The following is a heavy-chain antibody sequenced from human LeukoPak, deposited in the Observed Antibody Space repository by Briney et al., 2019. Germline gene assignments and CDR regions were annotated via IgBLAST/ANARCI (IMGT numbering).Heavy chain of an antibody. CDR2: IYYSGST. CDR3: ASSRTYSSGRDAFDI. CDR1: GGSISSSSYY. J-gene: IGHJ3*02. D-gene: IGHD6-19*01. V-gene: IGHV4-39*01. Sequence: PSETLSLTCTVSGGSISSSSYYWGWIRQPPGKGLGWIRSIYYSGSTYYNPSLKSRVTISVDTSKNQFSLKLSSVTAADTAVYDCASSRTYSSGRDAFDIWGQGTMVTVSS.